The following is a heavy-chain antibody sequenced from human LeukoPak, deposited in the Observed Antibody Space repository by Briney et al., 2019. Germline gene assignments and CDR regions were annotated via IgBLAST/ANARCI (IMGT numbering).Heavy chain of an antibody. V-gene: IGHV1-18*01. J-gene: IGHJ4*02. Sequence: ASVKVSCKASGYTFTSYGISWVRQAPGQGLEWMGWISAYNGNTNYAQKLQGRVTMTTDTSTSTAYMELRSLRSDDTAVYYCARVRVVSYYDILTGYYPYYFDYWGQGTLVTVSS. CDR3: ARVRVVSYYDILTGYYPYYFDY. D-gene: IGHD3-9*01. CDR1: GYTFTSYG. CDR2: ISAYNGNT.